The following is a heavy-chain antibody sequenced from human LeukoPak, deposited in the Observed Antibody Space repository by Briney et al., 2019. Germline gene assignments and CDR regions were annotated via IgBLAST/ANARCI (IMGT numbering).Heavy chain of an antibody. CDR1: GFTFSSYA. V-gene: IGHV3-23*01. D-gene: IGHD2-2*01. J-gene: IGHJ4*02. CDR2: ISGSGGST. Sequence: GGSLRLSCAASGFTFSSYAMSWVRQAPGKGLEWVSAISGSGGSTYYADSVKGRLTISRDNSKNTLYLQMNSLRAEDTAVYYCARDVGEKYQLLNGGSFDYWGQGTLVTVSS. CDR3: ARDVGEKYQLLNGGSFDY.